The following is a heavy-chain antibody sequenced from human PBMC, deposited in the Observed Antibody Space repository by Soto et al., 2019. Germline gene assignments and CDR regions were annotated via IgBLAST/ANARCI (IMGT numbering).Heavy chain of an antibody. D-gene: IGHD3-22*01. V-gene: IGHV4-39*01. J-gene: IGHJ5*02. CDR2: LYYSGSI. Sequence: QLQLQESGPGLVKPSETLSLTCTVSGVSFSSSSSYWGWIRQPPGKGLAWIGSLYYSGSIYYNPSLKSRVNIFADTCKNQLSRKLTSVTASDTAVYLCARHSSGFYNWFDPWGQGTLVTVSS. CDR3: ARHSSGFYNWFDP. CDR1: GVSFSSSSSY.